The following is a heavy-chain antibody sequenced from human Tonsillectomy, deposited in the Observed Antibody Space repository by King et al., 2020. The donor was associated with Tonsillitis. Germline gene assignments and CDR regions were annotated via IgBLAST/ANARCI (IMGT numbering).Heavy chain of an antibody. CDR3: AKARYSAGRYHFDY. V-gene: IGHV3-23*04. CDR1: GFAFGTYA. Sequence: VQLVESGGDLVQPGGSLRLSCAASGFAFGTYAMSWVRQAPGKGLEWVSTNIGSSGSTFHANSVKGRFSIYRDNSENTLFLQMNNLRAEDTAVYYCAKARYSAGRYHFDYWGQGTLVTVSS. CDR2: NIGSSGST. J-gene: IGHJ4*02. D-gene: IGHD5-12*01.